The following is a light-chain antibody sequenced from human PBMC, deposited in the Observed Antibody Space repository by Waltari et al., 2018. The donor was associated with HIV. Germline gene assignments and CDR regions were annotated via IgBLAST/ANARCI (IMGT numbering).Light chain of an antibody. J-gene: IGLJ3*02. CDR2: DND. CDR3: ATWDSSLRTEV. V-gene: IGLV1-51*01. Sequence: SVLTQPPSVSAALAQKPNLSCSGTRSNIVSNYVSWYQQFPGTAPKLFIYDNDKRPSGIPDRFSGAKSGSSATLGITGLLTGDEAIYYCATWDSSLRTEVFGGGTKLTVL. CDR1: RSNIVSNY.